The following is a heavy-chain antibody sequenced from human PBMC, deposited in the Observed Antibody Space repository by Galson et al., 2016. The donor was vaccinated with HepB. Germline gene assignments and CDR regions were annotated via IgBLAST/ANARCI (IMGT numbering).Heavy chain of an antibody. Sequence: SVKVSCKASGYTFTNYGVSWVRQAPGQGLEWMGWISPYNGNTNFEQKFQGRLTMTTDTSTSTAYMELRSLRSDDRAIYYCLRVRLGFRDFMDVWGEGTTVTVSS. CDR1: GYTFTNYG. D-gene: IGHD3-10*01. CDR2: ISPYNGNT. CDR3: LRVRLGFRDFMDV. V-gene: IGHV1-18*01. J-gene: IGHJ6*03.